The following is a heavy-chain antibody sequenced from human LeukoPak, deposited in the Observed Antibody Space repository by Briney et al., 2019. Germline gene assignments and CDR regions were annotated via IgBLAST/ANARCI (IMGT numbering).Heavy chain of an antibody. D-gene: IGHD3-10*01. CDR3: ARDYGRYLDY. Sequence: PGGCLRLSCAASGFTFTSYSMNWVRQAPGKGLKCVSSIISSSSYIYYADSSKDRFTISTENTKKSLYQQLHSLRAEDTAVYYCARDYGRYLDYWGQGTLVTVSS. J-gene: IGHJ4*02. V-gene: IGHV3-21*01. CDR2: IISSSSYI. CDR1: GFTFTSYS.